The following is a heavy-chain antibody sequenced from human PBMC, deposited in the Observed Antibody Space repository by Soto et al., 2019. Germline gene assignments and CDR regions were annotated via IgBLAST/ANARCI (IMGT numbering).Heavy chain of an antibody. CDR3: ARAETGNDASDI. V-gene: IGHV4-31*03. Sequence: SETLSLTCTVSGGSISSGGYYWSWIRQHPGKGLEWIGYIYYSGSTYYNPSLKSRVTISVDTSNNQFSLKLSSVTAADTAVYYCARAETGNDASDIWGQGTMVTVSS. CDR1: GGSISSGGYY. J-gene: IGHJ3*02. CDR2: IYYSGST. D-gene: IGHD1-1*01.